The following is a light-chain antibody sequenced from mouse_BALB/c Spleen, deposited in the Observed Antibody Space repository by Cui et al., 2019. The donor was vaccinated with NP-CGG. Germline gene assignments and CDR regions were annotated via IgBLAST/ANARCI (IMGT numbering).Light chain of an antibody. J-gene: IGLJ1*01. CDR3: ALWYSNHWV. CDR1: TGVVTTNNF. V-gene: IGLV1*01. Sequence: QAVVTQGSAFTTSPGENVTLTCRSSTGVVTTNNFANWVQEKPDHLFTGLIGGTNNRAPGVPARFSGSLIGDKAALTITGAQTEDEAIYFCALWYSNHWVFGGGTKLTVL. CDR2: GTN.